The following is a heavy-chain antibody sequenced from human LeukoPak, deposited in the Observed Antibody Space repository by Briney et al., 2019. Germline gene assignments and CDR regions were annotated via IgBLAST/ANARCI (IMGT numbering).Heavy chain of an antibody. D-gene: IGHD2-2*01. V-gene: IGHV1-24*01. J-gene: IGHJ3*02. CDR2: FDPEDGET. Sequence: ASVKVSCKVSGYTLTELSMHWVRQAPGKGLEWMGGFDPEDGETIYAQKFQGRVTMTEDTSTDTAYMELSSLRSEDTAVYYCAAVGYQPHAFDIWGQGTMVTVSS. CDR1: GYTLTELS. CDR3: AAVGYQPHAFDI.